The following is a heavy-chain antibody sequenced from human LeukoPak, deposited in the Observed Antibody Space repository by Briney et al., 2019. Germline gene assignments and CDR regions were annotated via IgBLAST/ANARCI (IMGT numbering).Heavy chain of an antibody. J-gene: IGHJ4*02. CDR3: ARVRSNWNYEGLDY. Sequence: GRSLRLSCAASGFTFSSYGMHWVRQAPGKGLEWVAVIWYDGSNKYYADSVKGRFTISRDNSKNTLYLQMNSLRAEDTAVYYCARVRSNWNYEGLDYWGQGTLVTVSS. CDR1: GFTFSSYG. V-gene: IGHV3-33*08. CDR2: IWYDGSNK. D-gene: IGHD1-7*01.